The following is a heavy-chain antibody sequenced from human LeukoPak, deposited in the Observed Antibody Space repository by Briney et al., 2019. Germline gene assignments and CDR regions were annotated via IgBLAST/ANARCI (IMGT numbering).Heavy chain of an antibody. V-gene: IGHV4-4*09. CDR3: ARLQQLEAFDI. D-gene: IGHD6-6*01. CDR1: GGSISSYY. CDR2: IYTSGST. Sequence: PSETLSLTCTVSGGSISSYYWSWIRQPPGKGLEWIGYIYTSGSTNYNPSLKSRVTISVDTSKNQFSLKLSSVTAADTAAYYCARLQQLEAFDIWGQGTMVTVSS. J-gene: IGHJ3*02.